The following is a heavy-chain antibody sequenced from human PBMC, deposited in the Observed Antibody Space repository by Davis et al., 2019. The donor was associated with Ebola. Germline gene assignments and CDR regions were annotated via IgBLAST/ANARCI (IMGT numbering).Heavy chain of an antibody. CDR1: EFTFYNYA. CDR3: VKDTSNVWFDV. Sequence: GGSLRLSCAASEFTFYNYAMGWVRQAPGKGLEWVSSISGSGFSTYYVASVEGRFTISRDNAKNSLYLQMNSLRGEDTAIYYCVKDTSNVWFDVWGQGTMVTVSS. V-gene: IGHV3-23*01. CDR2: ISGSGFST. J-gene: IGHJ3*01. D-gene: IGHD6-19*01.